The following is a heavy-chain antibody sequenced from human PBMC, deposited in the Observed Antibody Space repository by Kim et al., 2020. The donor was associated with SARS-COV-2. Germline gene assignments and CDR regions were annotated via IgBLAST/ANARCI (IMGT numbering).Heavy chain of an antibody. V-gene: IGHV6-1*01. J-gene: IGHJ4*02. D-gene: IGHD6-19*01. CDR3: AMSQWLGGLFDY. Sequence: DYAVSVKSRITTQPDTTKNQFALQLNSVTPEDTAVYYCAMSQWLGGLFDYWGQGTLVTVSS.